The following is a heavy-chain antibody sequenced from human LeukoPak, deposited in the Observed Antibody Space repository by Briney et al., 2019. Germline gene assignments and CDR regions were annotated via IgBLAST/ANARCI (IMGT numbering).Heavy chain of an antibody. D-gene: IGHD6-13*01. CDR3: ARGQEQHHYYYYYGMDV. CDR2: ISSSSSYI. Sequence: GGSLRLSCAASGFTFSSYSMNWVRQAPGKGLEWVSSISSSSSYIYYADSVKGRFTISRDNAKNSLYLQMNSLRAEDTAVYYCARGQEQHHYYYYYGMDVWGQGTTVTVSS. CDR1: GFTFSSYS. V-gene: IGHV3-21*01. J-gene: IGHJ6*02.